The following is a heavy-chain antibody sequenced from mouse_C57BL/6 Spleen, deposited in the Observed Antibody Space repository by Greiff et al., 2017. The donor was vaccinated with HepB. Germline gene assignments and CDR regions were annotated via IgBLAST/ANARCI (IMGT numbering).Heavy chain of an antibody. CDR3: ARLTPYYSFDY. CDR2: IWSGGST. V-gene: IGHV2-2*01. CDR1: GFSLTSYG. D-gene: IGHD2-12*01. Sequence: QVQLKESGPGLVQPSQSLSITCTVSGFSLTSYGVHWVRQSPGKGLEWLGVIWSGGSTDYNAAFISRLSISKDNSKSQVFFKMNSLQADDTAIYYCARLTPYYSFDYWGQGTTLTVSS. J-gene: IGHJ2*01.